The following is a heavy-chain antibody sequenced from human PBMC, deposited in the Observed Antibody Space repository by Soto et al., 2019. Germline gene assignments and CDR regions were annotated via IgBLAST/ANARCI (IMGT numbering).Heavy chain of an antibody. CDR3: AKDRVAYSSSSEPSFDY. D-gene: IGHD6-6*01. CDR2: ISGSGGST. Sequence: GSLRLSCAASGFTFSSYAMSWVRQAPGKGLEWVSAISGSGGSTYYADSVKGRFTISRDNSKNTLYLQMNSLRAEDTAVYYCAKDRVAYSSSSEPSFDYWGQGTLVTVSS. CDR1: GFTFSSYA. V-gene: IGHV3-23*01. J-gene: IGHJ4*02.